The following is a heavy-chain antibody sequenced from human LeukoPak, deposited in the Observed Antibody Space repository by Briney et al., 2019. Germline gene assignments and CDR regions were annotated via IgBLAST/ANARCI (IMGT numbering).Heavy chain of an antibody. CDR1: GFTFSSHW. V-gene: IGHV3-7*01. D-gene: IGHD3-22*01. Sequence: GGSLRLPCAASGFTFSSHWMSWVRQAPGKGLEWVANIKEDGSEKNYVDSVKGRFAISRDNAKNSLYLQLTSLRAEDTAVYYCARGPFVVITDWGQGTLVTVSS. CDR3: ARGPFVVITD. CDR2: IKEDGSEK. J-gene: IGHJ1*01.